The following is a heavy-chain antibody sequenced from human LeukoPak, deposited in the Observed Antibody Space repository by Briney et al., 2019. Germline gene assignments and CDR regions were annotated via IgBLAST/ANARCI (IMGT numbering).Heavy chain of an antibody. CDR2: ISWDGGST. D-gene: IGHD3-10*01. V-gene: IGHV3-43*01. Sequence: PGGSLRLSCAASGFTFDDYTMHWVRQAPGKGLEWVSLISWDGGSTYYADSVKGRFTISRDNSKNTLYLQMNSLRAEDTAVYYCAKAAAQLLWFGNDWGQGTLVTVSS. J-gene: IGHJ4*02. CDR3: AKAAAQLLWFGND. CDR1: GFTFDDYT.